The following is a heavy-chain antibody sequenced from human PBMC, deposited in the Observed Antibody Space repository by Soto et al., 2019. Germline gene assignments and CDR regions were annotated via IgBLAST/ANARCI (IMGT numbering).Heavy chain of an antibody. V-gene: IGHV1-46*01. CDR2: INPIGGST. D-gene: IGHD2-15*01. CDR1: GYTFTSYY. J-gene: IGHJ3*01. Sequence: ASVKVSCKASGYTFTSYYMHWVRQAPGQGLEWMGIINPIGGSTNYAQKFQGRVTMTRDTSTSTAYMELRSLRSDDTAVYYCAGEGGYCSGGGCRGKNGSDGFDV. CDR3: AGEGGYCSGGGCRGKNGSDGFDV.